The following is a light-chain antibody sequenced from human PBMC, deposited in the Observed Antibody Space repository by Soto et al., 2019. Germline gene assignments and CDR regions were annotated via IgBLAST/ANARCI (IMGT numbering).Light chain of an antibody. CDR1: QSVSNNY. J-gene: IGKJ5*01. V-gene: IGKV3-20*01. CDR2: GTS. CDR3: QQYGNSPIT. Sequence: EIVLTQSPGTLSLSPWERATLSCRASQSVSNNYLGWYQQKPGQAPRLLIYGTSSRATGIPDRFSGSGSGTDFTLTISRLEPEDFAVYYCQQYGNSPITFGQGTRLEIK.